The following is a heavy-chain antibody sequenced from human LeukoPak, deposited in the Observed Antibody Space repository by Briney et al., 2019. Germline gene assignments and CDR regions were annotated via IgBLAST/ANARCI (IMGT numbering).Heavy chain of an antibody. V-gene: IGHV3-23*01. CDR1: GFTFSSYA. CDR3: AKDTVGKYYDFWSGSYYFDY. CDR2: ISGSGGST. J-gene: IGHJ4*02. D-gene: IGHD3-3*01. Sequence: GGSLRLSCAASGFTFSSYAMSWVRRAPGKGLEWVSAISGSGGSTHYADSVKGRFTISRDNSKNTLYLQMNSLRAEDTAVYYCAKDTVGKYYDFWSGSYYFDYWGQGTLVTVSS.